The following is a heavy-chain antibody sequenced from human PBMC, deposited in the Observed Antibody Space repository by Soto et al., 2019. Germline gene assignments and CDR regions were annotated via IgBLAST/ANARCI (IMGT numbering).Heavy chain of an antibody. V-gene: IGHV4-30-4*01. J-gene: IGHJ4*02. CDR1: GGSVSRGDYY. CDR2: IYYSGST. Sequence: SETLSLTCTVSGGSVSRGDYYWSWIRQPPGKGLEWIGYIYYSGSTYYNPSLKSRVTTSVDTSKNQFSLKLSSVTAADTVVYYCARGKGYYDSSGYYYSPYYFDYWGQGTLVTVSS. CDR3: ARGKGYYDSSGYYYSPYYFDY. D-gene: IGHD3-22*01.